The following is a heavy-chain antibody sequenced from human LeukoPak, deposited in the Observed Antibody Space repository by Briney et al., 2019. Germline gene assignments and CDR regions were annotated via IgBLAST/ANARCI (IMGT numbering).Heavy chain of an antibody. Sequence: PSETLSLTCTVSGGSISSSSYYWGWIRQPPGKGLEWIGSIYYSGSTYYNPSLKSRVTISVDTSKNQFSLKLSSVTAADTAVYYCARHRAVAANYFDYWGQGTLVTVSS. CDR1: GGSISSSSYY. J-gene: IGHJ4*02. CDR3: ARHRAVAANYFDY. V-gene: IGHV4-39*01. D-gene: IGHD6-13*01. CDR2: IYYSGST.